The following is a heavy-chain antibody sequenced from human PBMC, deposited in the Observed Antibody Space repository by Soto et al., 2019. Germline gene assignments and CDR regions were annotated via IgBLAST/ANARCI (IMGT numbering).Heavy chain of an antibody. V-gene: IGHV3-74*01. CDR3: TKDTCGAWDS. D-gene: IGHD4-17*01. Sequence: EAQLVESGGGLVQPGGSLTLSCTASEITLNIYWMHWIRQAPGKGLVWVSRINPESTTLTYADSVTGRFTISRDSAKNTLYLQMTGLSAEDTAIYDCTKDTCGAWDSWGQGTLVTVSS. CDR1: EITLNIYW. CDR2: INPESTTL. J-gene: IGHJ4*02.